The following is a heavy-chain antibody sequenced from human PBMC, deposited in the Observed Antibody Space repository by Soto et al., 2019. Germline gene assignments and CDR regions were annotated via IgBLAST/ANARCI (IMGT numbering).Heavy chain of an antibody. Sequence: PGGSLRLSCAASGFTFSSYGMHWVRQAPGKGLEWVAVIWYDGSNKYYADSVKGRFTISRDNSKNTLYLQMNSLRAEDTAVYYCARDGDGPRGRASFDYWGQGTLVTVSS. V-gene: IGHV3-33*01. J-gene: IGHJ4*02. CDR1: GFTFSSYG. D-gene: IGHD5-12*01. CDR3: ARDGDGPRGRASFDY. CDR2: IWYDGSNK.